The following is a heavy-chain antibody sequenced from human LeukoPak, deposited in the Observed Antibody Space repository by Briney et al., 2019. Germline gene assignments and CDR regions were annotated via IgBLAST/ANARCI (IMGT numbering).Heavy chain of an antibody. CDR1: GGSITSYY. CDR2: IYHSGST. D-gene: IGHD3-22*01. CDR3: ARLTYYYDSSGYPVPYYYYYYMDV. V-gene: IGHV4-59*12. J-gene: IGHJ6*03. Sequence: SETLSLTCTVSGGSITSYYWSWIRQPPGKGLEWIGSIYHSGSTYYNPSLKSRVTISVDTSKNQFSLKLSAVTAADTAVYYCARLTYYYDSSGYPVPYYYYYYMDVWGKGTTVTVSS.